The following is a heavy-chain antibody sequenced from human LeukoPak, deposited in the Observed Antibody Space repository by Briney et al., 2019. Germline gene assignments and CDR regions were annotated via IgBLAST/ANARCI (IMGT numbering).Heavy chain of an antibody. J-gene: IGHJ6*03. D-gene: IGHD3-3*01. V-gene: IGHV3-15*01. CDR2: IKSKTDGGTT. Sequence: PVGSLRLSCAASGFTFSNAWMSWVRQAPGKGLEWVGRIKSKTDGGTTDYAAPVKGRFTISRDDSKNTLYLQMNSLKTEDTAAKYXSAATNTDFXTRPLPXVRGKGTTVTXSS. CDR3: SAATNTDFXTRPLPXV. CDR1: GFTFSNAW.